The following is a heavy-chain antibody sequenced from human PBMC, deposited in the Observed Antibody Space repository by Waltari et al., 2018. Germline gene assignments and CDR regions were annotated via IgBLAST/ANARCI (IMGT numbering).Heavy chain of an antibody. D-gene: IGHD2-2*02. CDR2: IWFDGSDK. J-gene: IGHJ4*02. CDR1: GFTFRNFG. Sequence: QVNLVESGGGVVQPGGSLSLSCATPGFTFRNFGMHWVRQAPGKGLEWVALIWFDGSDKFYADSVRGRFTISRDNSARTLYLDMDSLRLDDTAMYYCAKDAFGNTYLDFWGQGTLVTVSS. CDR3: AKDAFGNTYLDF. V-gene: IGHV3-30*02.